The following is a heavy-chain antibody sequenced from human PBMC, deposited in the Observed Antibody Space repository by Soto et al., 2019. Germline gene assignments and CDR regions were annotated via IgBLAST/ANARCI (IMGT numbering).Heavy chain of an antibody. J-gene: IGHJ5*02. CDR2: IYYSGTT. V-gene: IGHV4-39*01. D-gene: IGHD5-18*01. CDR1: GGSIEVGGYY. Sequence: SETLSLTCTVSGGSIEVGGYYWGWIRQPPGKGLEWVATIYYSGTTYYNPSLKSRLTISLDTSRNQFSLDLTSVTAADTAVYYCARHAQGQYTTWAQRTPVPVSS. CDR3: ARHAQGQYTT.